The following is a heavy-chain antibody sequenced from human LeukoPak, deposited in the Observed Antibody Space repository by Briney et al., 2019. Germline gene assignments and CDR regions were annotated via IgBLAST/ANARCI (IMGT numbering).Heavy chain of an antibody. CDR3: ARGSRYYYGSGSYYIGY. V-gene: IGHV4-30-4*01. Sequence: PSETLSLTCTVSGGSISSGDYYWSWIRQPPGKGLEWIGYIYYSGSTYYNPSLKSRVTISVDTSKNQFSLKLSSVTAADTAVYYCARGSRYYYGSGSYYIGYWGQGTLVTVYS. CDR2: IYYSGST. J-gene: IGHJ4*02. CDR1: GGSISSGDYY. D-gene: IGHD3-10*01.